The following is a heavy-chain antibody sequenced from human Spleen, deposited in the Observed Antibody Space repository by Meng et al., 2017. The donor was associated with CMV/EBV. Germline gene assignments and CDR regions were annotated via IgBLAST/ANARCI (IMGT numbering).Heavy chain of an antibody. CDR1: GFSFSTYS. CDR3: ARTTLVPRGYYYYGMDV. D-gene: IGHD6-13*01. Sequence: GGSLRLSCAASGFSFSTYSMNWVRQAPGKGLEWVSYITSSSTVHYADSVKGRFTTSRDNAKNSLYLQMNSLRAEDTAVYYCARTTLVPRGYYYYGMDVWGQGTTVTVSS. CDR2: ITSSSTV. V-gene: IGHV3-48*04. J-gene: IGHJ6*02.